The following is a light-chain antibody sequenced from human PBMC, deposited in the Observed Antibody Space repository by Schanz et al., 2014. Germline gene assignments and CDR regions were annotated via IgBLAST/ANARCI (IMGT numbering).Light chain of an antibody. CDR1: QSLLYSDGYNF. Sequence: DIVMIQSPLSLPVTPGEPASISCRSSQSLLYSDGYNFVYWYVQKPGQSPQLLIYLGSNRASGVPDRFSGSASGTDFTLKISRVEAEDVGVYYCMQALQTPLTFGGGTKVEIK. CDR2: LGS. J-gene: IGKJ4*01. V-gene: IGKV2-28*01. CDR3: MQALQTPLT.